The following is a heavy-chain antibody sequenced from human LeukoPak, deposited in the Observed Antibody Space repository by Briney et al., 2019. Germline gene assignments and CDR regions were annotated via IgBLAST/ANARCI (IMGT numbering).Heavy chain of an antibody. CDR2: ISGSGGST. J-gene: IGHJ1*01. CDR1: GFTFSSYG. D-gene: IGHD6-19*01. CDR3: AKDAKIAVAGTKYFQH. V-gene: IGHV3-23*01. Sequence: TGGSLRLSCAASGFTFSSYGMHWVRQAPGKGLEWVSAISGSGGSTYYADSVKGRFTISRDNSKNTLYLQMNSLRAEDTAVYYCAKDAKIAVAGTKYFQHWGQGTLVTVSS.